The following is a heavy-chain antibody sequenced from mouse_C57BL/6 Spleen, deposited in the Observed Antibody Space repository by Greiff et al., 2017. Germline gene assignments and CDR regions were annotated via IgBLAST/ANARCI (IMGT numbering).Heavy chain of an antibody. CDR3: ERRLLNYAMDY. CDR1: GYTFTSYR. J-gene: IGHJ4*01. Sequence: QVQLQQSGAELAKPGASVKLSCKASGYTFTSYRMHWVKQRPGQGLEWIGYINPSSGYTKYNQKFKDKATLTADKSSSTAYMQLSSLTYEDSAVYYCERRLLNYAMDYWGQGTSVTVSS. V-gene: IGHV1-7*01. CDR2: INPSSGYT. D-gene: IGHD2-1*01.